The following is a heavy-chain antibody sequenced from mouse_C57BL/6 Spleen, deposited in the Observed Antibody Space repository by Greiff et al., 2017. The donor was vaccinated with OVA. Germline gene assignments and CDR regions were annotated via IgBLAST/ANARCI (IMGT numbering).Heavy chain of an antibody. CDR3: ARKGYSNYDY. CDR2: INPNNGGT. D-gene: IGHD2-5*01. Sequence: VQLKQSGPELVKPGASVKMSCKASGYTFTDYNMHWVKQSHGKSLEWIGYINPNNGGTSYNQKFKGKATLTVNKSSSTAYMELRSLTSEDSAVYYCARKGYSNYDYWGQGTTLTVSS. CDR1: GYTFTDYN. J-gene: IGHJ2*01. V-gene: IGHV1-22*01.